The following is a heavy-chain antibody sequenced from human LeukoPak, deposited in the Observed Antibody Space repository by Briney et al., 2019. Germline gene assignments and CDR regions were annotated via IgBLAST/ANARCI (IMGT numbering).Heavy chain of an antibody. J-gene: IGHJ4*02. CDR3: ARDGSGVWFDY. D-gene: IGHD3-10*01. Sequence: ASVKVSCKASNYTFTSYGISWVRQAPGQGLEWMAWINAYNGDTNYAQKLQGRVTLTTDTSTSTAYTELRSLRSDDTAVYYCARDGSGVWFDYWGQGTLVTVSS. CDR1: NYTFTSYG. CDR2: INAYNGDT. V-gene: IGHV1-18*01.